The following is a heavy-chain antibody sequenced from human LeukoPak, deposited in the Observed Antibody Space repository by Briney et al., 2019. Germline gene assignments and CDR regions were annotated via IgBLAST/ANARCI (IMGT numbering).Heavy chain of an antibody. CDR3: ARDRPLSRYCSGGSCGPLYY. V-gene: IGHV1-46*01. J-gene: IGHJ4*02. Sequence: ASVKVSCKASGYTFTGYYMHWVRQAPGQGLEWMGIINPSGGSTSYAQKFQGRVTMTRDMSTSTVYMELSSLRSEDTAVYYCARDRPLSRYCSGGSCGPLYYWGQGTLVTVSS. CDR1: GYTFTGYY. D-gene: IGHD2-15*01. CDR2: INPSGGST.